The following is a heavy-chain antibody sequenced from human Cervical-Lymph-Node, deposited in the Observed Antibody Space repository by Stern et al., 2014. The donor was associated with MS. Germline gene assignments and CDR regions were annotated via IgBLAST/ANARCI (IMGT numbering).Heavy chain of an antibody. V-gene: IGHV1-69*01. CDR1: GGTFSSYA. CDR3: ASVSGITGNTGVDY. CDR2: IIPIFGTA. J-gene: IGHJ4*02. D-gene: IGHD1-20*01. Sequence: VQLVESGAEVKKPGASVKVSCKASGGTFSSYAISWVRQAPGPGLEWLGGIIPIFGTANYGQKFQGRVTITADESTSTAYMELSSLRSEDTAVYYCASVSGITGNTGVDYWGQGTLVTVSS.